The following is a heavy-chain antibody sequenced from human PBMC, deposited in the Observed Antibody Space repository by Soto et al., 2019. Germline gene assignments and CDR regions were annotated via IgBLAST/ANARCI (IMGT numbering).Heavy chain of an antibody. CDR3: ARGRSSTSPYPIGY. D-gene: IGHD2-2*01. V-gene: IGHV4-31*03. J-gene: IGHJ4*02. CDR2: IYYSGST. Sequence: QVQLQESGPGLVKPSQTLSLTCTVSGGSISSGGYYWSWSRQHPGTGLEGIGYIYYSGSTYYNPSLKSRVTISVDTSKTQFSRKLSSVTAADTAVYYCARGRSSTSPYPIGYWGQGTLVTVSS. CDR1: GGSISSGGYY.